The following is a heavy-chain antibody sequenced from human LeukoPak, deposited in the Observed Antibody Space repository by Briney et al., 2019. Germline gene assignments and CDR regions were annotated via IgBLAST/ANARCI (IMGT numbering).Heavy chain of an antibody. D-gene: IGHD5-18*01. CDR3: ARELWSRWIYCYGMDV. V-gene: IGHV6-1*01. CDR1: GDSVSSNSAA. CDR2: TYYRSKWYN. J-gene: IGHJ6*04. Sequence: SQTLSLTCAISGDSVSSNSAAWNWVRQSPSRGLEWLGSTYYRSKWYNDYAVSVKSRITINPDTSKNQFSLQLNSVTPEDTAVYYCARELWSRWIYCYGMDVWGKGTTVTVSP.